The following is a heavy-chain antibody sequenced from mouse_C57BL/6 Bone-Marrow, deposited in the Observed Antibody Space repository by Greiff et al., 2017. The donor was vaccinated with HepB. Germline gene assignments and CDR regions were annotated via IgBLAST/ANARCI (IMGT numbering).Heavy chain of an antibody. CDR3: ARGDLANWDPYYAMDY. CDR2: IDPNSGGT. J-gene: IGHJ4*01. V-gene: IGHV1-72*01. Sequence: QVQLQQPGAELVKPGASVKLSCKASGYTFTSYWMHWVKQRPGRGLEWIGRIDPNSGGTKYNEKFKSKATLTVDKPSSTAYMQLSSLTSEDSAVYYCARGDLANWDPYYAMDYWGQGTSVTVSS. D-gene: IGHD4-1*01. CDR1: GYTFTSYW.